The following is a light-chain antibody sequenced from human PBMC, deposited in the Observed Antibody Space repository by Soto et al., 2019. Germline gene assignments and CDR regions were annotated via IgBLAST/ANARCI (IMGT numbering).Light chain of an antibody. CDR1: QDINKN. V-gene: IGKV1-33*01. Sequence: DIQMAPSPSSVSASVGDRVTITCQASQDINKNLIWYQQKPGKAPKLLIYDASDLETGVPSRFSGSGSGTGFTFTISSLRPEDFATYYCQQYESLPLTFGQGTRLEIK. CDR3: QQYESLPLT. J-gene: IGKJ5*01. CDR2: DAS.